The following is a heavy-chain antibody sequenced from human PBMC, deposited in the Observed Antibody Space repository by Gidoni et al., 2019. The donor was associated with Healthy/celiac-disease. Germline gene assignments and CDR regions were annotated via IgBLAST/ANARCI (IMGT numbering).Heavy chain of an antibody. CDR2: ISGSGGTK. J-gene: IGHJ4*02. CDR1: GFTFSSYA. D-gene: IGHD4-17*01. CDR3: AKDVTVTTLYYFDY. V-gene: IGHV3-23*01. Sequence: EVQLLESGGGLVQPGGSLRLSCAASGFTFSSYAMSWVRQAPGKGLEWVSAISGSGGTKLYADSAKGRFTISRDYSKNTLYLQMNSLRVEDTAVYYCAKDVTVTTLYYFDYWGQGTLVTVSS.